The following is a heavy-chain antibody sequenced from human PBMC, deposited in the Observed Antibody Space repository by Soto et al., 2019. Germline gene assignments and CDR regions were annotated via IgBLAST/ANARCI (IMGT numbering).Heavy chain of an antibody. D-gene: IGHD6-19*01. Sequence: PGESLKISCKASGYTFTSYGISWVRQAPGQGLEWMGWMNPYNGNTNYAQKFQGRVTMTRNTSTSTAYMELSSLRSEDTAVYYCARSVEWLASFDYWGQGTLVTAPQ. J-gene: IGHJ4*02. CDR2: MNPYNGNT. CDR1: GYTFTSYG. V-gene: IGHV1-8*02. CDR3: ARSVEWLASFDY.